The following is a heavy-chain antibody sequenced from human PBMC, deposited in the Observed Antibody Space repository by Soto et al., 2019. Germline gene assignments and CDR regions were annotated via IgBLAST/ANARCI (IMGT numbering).Heavy chain of an antibody. D-gene: IGHD2-8*02. CDR2: ISSDGSNK. V-gene: IGHV3-30*18. CDR3: AKACPTGNNIFSSDY. Sequence: QVQLVESGGGVVQPGKSLRLSCAASGFTFSSNGMHWVRQAPGKGLEWVAVISSDGSNKYYANSLRCRFTISRDNSKNSLNMQRNRLRPEATAVYDCAKACPTGNNIFSSDYWGQGTLVTVSS. CDR1: GFTFSSNG. J-gene: IGHJ4*02.